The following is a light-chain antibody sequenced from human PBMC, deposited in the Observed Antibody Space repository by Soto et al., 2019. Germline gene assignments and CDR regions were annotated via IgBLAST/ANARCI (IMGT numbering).Light chain of an antibody. CDR3: SSYTSSSTLV. Sequence: QSALTQPASVSGSPGQSITFSCTGASSDVGGYNYVSWYQQHPGKAPKLMIYGVSNRASGVSNRFSASKSGNTASLTISGLQAEDEADYYCSSYTSSSTLVFGGGTKVTVL. CDR1: SSDVGGYNY. J-gene: IGLJ2*01. V-gene: IGLV2-14*01. CDR2: GVS.